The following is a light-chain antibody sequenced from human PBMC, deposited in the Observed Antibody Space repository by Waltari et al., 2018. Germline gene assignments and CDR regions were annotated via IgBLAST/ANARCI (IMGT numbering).Light chain of an antibody. CDR1: SSDVGSYNL. Sequence: QSALTQPASVSGSPGQSIPLSCTGTSSDVGSYNLASWYQQHPGKVPKLIIYEDTKRPSGVSDRFSGSKSGNTASLTISGLQAEDEADYHCCAHAGSGIWVFGGGTKLTVL. J-gene: IGLJ3*02. V-gene: IGLV2-23*01. CDR2: EDT. CDR3: CAHAGSGIWV.